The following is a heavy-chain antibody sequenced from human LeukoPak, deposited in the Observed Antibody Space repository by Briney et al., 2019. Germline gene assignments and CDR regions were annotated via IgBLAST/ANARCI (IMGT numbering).Heavy chain of an antibody. Sequence: GESLKISCKGSGYSFTSYWIGWVRQMPGKGLEWMGIIYPGDSDTRYSPCFQGQVTFSAEKSISTAYLQWSRLKASATALYCCARTFYISNGYDYWGQGTLVTVSS. CDR3: ARTFYISNGYDY. CDR1: GYSFTSYW. V-gene: IGHV5-51*01. D-gene: IGHD4-11*01. CDR2: IYPGDSDT. J-gene: IGHJ4*02.